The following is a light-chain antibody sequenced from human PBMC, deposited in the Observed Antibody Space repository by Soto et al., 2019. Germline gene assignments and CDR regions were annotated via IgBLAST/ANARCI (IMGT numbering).Light chain of an antibody. V-gene: IGKV1-9*01. J-gene: IGKJ2*01. Sequence: DIQLTQSPSFLSASVGDRVTITCRASQAISSSLAWYQHNPGKAPKLLIYAASTLENGVPSSFSGSGSGTEFTLTISSLQPEDFATYYCQHYNDYPYTFGQGTKVEIK. CDR2: AAS. CDR1: QAISSS. CDR3: QHYNDYPYT.